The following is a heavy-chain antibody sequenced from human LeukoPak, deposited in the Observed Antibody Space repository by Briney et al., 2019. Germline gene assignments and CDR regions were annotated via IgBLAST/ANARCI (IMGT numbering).Heavy chain of an antibody. CDR2: IQYDGSNE. V-gene: IGHV3-30*02. J-gene: IGHJ6*03. CDR1: GFAFSSYG. CDR3: AKDRCSNGIGCYYYYMDV. Sequence: GGSLRLSCAASGFAFSSYGMHWVRQAPGKGLEWVAYIQYDGSNEQYADSVKGRFSISRDSSKNILYLQMNSLRAEDTAVYYCAKDRCSNGIGCYYYYMDVWGKGTTVTISS. D-gene: IGHD2-8*01.